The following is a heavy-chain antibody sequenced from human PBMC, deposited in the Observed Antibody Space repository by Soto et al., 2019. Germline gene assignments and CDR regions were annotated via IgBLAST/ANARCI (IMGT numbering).Heavy chain of an antibody. CDR1: GGSISSSNW. V-gene: IGHV4-4*02. D-gene: IGHD3-22*01. CDR2: IYHSGST. CDR3: ASFYYHYYDSSGYAVARFDY. Sequence: QVQLQESGPGLVKPSGTLSLTCAVSGGSISSSNWWSWVRQPPGKGLEWIGEIYHSGSTNYNPSLKSRVTISVDKSKNQFSLKLSSVTAADTAVYYCASFYYHYYDSSGYAVARFDYWGQGTLVTVSS. J-gene: IGHJ4*02.